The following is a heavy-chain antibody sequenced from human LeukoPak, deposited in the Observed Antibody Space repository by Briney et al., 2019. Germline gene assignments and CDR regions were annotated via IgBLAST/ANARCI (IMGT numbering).Heavy chain of an antibody. CDR1: GYTFTGYY. CDR3: ARSDYDILTGCNWFDP. V-gene: IGHV1-2*02. D-gene: IGHD3-9*01. J-gene: IGHJ5*02. CDR2: INPNSGGT. Sequence: GASVKVSCKASGYTFTGYYMHWVRQAPGQGLEWMGWINPNSGGTNYAQKFQGRVTMTRDTSISTAYMELSRLRSDDTAVYYCARSDYDILTGCNWFDPWGQGTLVTVSS.